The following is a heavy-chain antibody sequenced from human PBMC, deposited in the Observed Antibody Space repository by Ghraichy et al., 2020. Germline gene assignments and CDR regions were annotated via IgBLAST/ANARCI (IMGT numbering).Heavy chain of an antibody. CDR2: IDPSDSYT. CDR3: ARGVTGDFGENWFDP. Sequence: GESLNISCKGSGYSFTSYWISWVRQMPGKGLEWMGTIDPSDSYTNYSPSFQGHVTISADKSISTAYLQWSSLKASDTAMYYCARGVTGDFGENWFDPWGQGTLVTVSS. V-gene: IGHV5-10-1*01. J-gene: IGHJ5*02. D-gene: IGHD7-27*01. CDR1: GYSFTSYW.